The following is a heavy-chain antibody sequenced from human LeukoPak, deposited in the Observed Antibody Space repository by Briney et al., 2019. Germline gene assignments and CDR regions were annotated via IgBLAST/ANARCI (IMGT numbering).Heavy chain of an antibody. CDR2: IKSKNDGAAT. CDR3: VSRDAYKPRYFMDV. Sequence: GGSLRLSCAVSGFTFDIAWMNWVRQAPGEGLEWLGRIKSKNDGAATDYAAPVRGRFTISTDDTKNTLYLQMNSLKTEDTAVYYCVSRDAYKPRYFMDVWGKGATVTVSS. CDR1: GFTFDIAW. D-gene: IGHD5-24*01. V-gene: IGHV3-15*01. J-gene: IGHJ6*03.